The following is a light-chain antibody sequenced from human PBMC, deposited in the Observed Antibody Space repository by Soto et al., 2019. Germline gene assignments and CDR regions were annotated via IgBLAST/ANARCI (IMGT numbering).Light chain of an antibody. Sequence: EIVLTQSPATLSLSPGERATLSCRASQSVSSYLAWYQQKPGQAPRLLIYDASHRATGIPARFSGSGSGTDFTLTISSLEPEDFAVYYCQQRSNWPLSLTFGGGTKVEIK. CDR1: QSVSSY. V-gene: IGKV3-11*01. CDR2: DAS. CDR3: QQRSNWPLSLT. J-gene: IGKJ4*01.